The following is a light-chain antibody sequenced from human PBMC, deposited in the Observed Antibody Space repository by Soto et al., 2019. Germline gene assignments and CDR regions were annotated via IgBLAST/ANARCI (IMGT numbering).Light chain of an antibody. CDR3: QQYTTSPFT. CDR2: GAS. V-gene: IGKV3-15*01. J-gene: IGKJ3*01. Sequence: EIVMSQSPATLSVSPGERATLSCRASQSVRNNLAWYQQRPGQAPRLLMYGASTRPSGIPARFTGGGSGADFTLTISRLEPEDFAVYYCQQYTTSPFTFGPGTKVDIK. CDR1: QSVRNN.